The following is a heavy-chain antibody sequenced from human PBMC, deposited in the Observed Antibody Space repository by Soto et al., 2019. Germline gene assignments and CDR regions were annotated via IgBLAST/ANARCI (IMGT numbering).Heavy chain of an antibody. D-gene: IGHD3-10*01. V-gene: IGHV4-34*01. CDR1: GGSFSGYY. J-gene: IGHJ4*02. CDR2: INHSGST. Sequence: ASETLSLTCAVYGGSFSGYYWSWIRQPPGKGLEWIGEINHSGSTNYNPSLASRVTMSLDTSKNQFSLTLNAVTAADTAVYYCATLPPGGGSLGVFDYWSQGTLVTVSS. CDR3: ATLPPGGGSLGVFDY.